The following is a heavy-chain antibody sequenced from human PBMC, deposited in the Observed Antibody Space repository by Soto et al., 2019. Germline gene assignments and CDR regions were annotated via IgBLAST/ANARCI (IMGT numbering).Heavy chain of an antibody. Sequence: QVQLVQSGAEVKKPGASVKVSCKASGYTFTSYGISGVRQAPGQGLEWMGWISAYNGNTNYAQQLQGRVTMTTDTSTSTAYMELRSLRSDDTAVDYCARDPGPGLEGGGYYGMDVWGQGTTVTVSS. J-gene: IGHJ6*02. D-gene: IGHD2-15*01. V-gene: IGHV1-18*01. CDR3: ARDPGPGLEGGGYYGMDV. CDR1: GYTFTSYG. CDR2: ISAYNGNT.